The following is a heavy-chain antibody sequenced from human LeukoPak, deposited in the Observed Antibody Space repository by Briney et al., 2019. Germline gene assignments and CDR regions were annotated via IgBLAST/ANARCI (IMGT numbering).Heavy chain of an antibody. D-gene: IGHD3-22*01. Sequence: PSETLSLTCAVYGGSFSGYYWSWIRQPPGKGLEWIGEINHSGSTNYNPSLKSRVTISVDTSKNQFPLKLSSVTAADTAVYYCARDSPYYYDSSGYYGVWSLEKPAFWFDPWGQGTLVTVSS. CDR2: INHSGST. CDR1: GGSFSGYY. CDR3: ARDSPYYYDSSGYYGVWSLEKPAFWFDP. V-gene: IGHV4-34*01. J-gene: IGHJ5*02.